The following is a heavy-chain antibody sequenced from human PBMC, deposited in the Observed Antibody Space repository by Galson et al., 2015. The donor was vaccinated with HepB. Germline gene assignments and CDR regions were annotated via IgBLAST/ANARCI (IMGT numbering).Heavy chain of an antibody. CDR3: ARVAATRSWFDP. CDR1: GYTFTSYG. V-gene: IGHV1-18*01. D-gene: IGHD2-15*01. J-gene: IGHJ5*02. CDR2: ISAYNGNT. Sequence: SVKVSCKASGYTFTSYGISWVRQAPGQGLEWMGWISAYNGNTNYAQKLQGRVTMTTDTSASTAYMELSSLRSEDTAVYYCARVAATRSWFDPWGQGTLVTVSS.